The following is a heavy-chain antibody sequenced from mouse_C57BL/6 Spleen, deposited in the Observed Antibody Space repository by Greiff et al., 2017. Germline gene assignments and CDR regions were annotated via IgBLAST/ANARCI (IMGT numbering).Heavy chain of an antibody. V-gene: IGHV1-26*01. J-gene: IGHJ2*01. D-gene: IGHD6-2*01. CDR3: AGSRLLYYFDY. CDR1: GYTFTDYY. CDR2: INPNNGGT. Sequence: EVQLQQSGPELVKPGASVKISCKASGYTFTDYYMNWVKQSHGKSLEWIGDINPNNGGTSYNQKFKGKATLTVDKSSSTAYMELRSLTSEDSAVYYCAGSRLLYYFDYWGQGTTLTVSS.